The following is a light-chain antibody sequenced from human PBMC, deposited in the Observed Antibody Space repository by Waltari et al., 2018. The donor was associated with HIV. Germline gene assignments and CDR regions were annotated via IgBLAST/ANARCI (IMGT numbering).Light chain of an antibody. J-gene: IGKJ2*01. CDR2: LGS. CDR3: MQALQTLWA. CDR1: QSLLHSNGYNY. V-gene: IGKV2-28*01. Sequence: IVMTQSPLSLPVTPGESASISCRSSQSLLHSNGYNYLDWYLQKPGQSPQLLIYLGSNRASGVPDRFSGSGSGTDFTLKISRVEAEDVGVYYCMQALQTLWAFGQGTKLEIK.